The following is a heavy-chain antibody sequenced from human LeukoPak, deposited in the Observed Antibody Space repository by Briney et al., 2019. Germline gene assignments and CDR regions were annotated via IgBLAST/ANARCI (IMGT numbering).Heavy chain of an antibody. CDR2: IYYSGIT. J-gene: IGHJ4*02. CDR1: GGSISSGSYY. Sequence: KPSETLSLTCTVSGGSISSGSYYWGWIRQPPGKGLEWIGSIYYSGITYYNPSLKSRVTISVDTSNNQFSLKLSSVTAADTAMYYCARLLIYCSSTSCHFDYWGQGTLVTVSS. V-gene: IGHV4-39*01. D-gene: IGHD2-2*01. CDR3: ARLLIYCSSTSCHFDY.